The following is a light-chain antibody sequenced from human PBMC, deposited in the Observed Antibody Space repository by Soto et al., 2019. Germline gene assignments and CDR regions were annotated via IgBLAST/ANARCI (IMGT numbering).Light chain of an antibody. V-gene: IGKV3-20*01. CDR3: QQYWSSPWT. Sequence: ETVLTQSPGTLSLSPGDRATLSCRASQTIRISYFAWYRQTPGQAPRLLIYGASNRPTGIADRFSGNGSGTDFTLIISRLEPEEFALYDCQQYWSSPWTFGQGTKVEIK. CDR1: QTIRISY. J-gene: IGKJ1*01. CDR2: GAS.